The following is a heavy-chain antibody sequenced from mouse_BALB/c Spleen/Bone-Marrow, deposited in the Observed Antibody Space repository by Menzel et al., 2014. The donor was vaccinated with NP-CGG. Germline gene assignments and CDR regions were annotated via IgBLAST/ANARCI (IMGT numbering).Heavy chain of an antibody. Sequence: EVQLQESGAELVKPGASVKLSCTASGFNIKDTYMHWVKQRPEQGLEWIGRIDPANGNTKFDPKFQGKATITADTSSNTAYLQLSSLTSEDTAVYYCARWEYYAMDYWGQGTSVTVSS. J-gene: IGHJ4*01. CDR1: GFNIKDTY. CDR3: ARWEYYAMDY. D-gene: IGHD4-1*01. CDR2: IDPANGNT. V-gene: IGHV14-3*02.